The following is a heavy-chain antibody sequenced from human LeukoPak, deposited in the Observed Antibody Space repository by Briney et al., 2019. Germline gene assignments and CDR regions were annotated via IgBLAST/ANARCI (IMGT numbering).Heavy chain of an antibody. Sequence: GGSLRLSCAASGFTFDDYGMSWVRQVPGKGLEWVSSIAGSSGYISYADSVKGRFTISRDNAKKSLYLQMTSLTAEDTAVYYCARDRGAYCGGDCYLGFDYWGRGALVTVSS. J-gene: IGHJ4*01. D-gene: IGHD2-21*02. CDR2: IAGSSGYI. CDR3: ARDRGAYCGGDCYLGFDY. V-gene: IGHV3-21*01. CDR1: GFTFDDYG.